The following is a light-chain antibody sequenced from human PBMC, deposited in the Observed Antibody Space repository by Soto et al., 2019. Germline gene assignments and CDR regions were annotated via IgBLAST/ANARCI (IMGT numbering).Light chain of an antibody. CDR1: QSISTW. CDR2: KAS. V-gene: IGKV1-5*03. J-gene: IGKJ1*01. Sequence: DIQMTQSPSTLSASVGDRVTITCRASQSISTWLAWYQQKPGKAPKLLIYKASSSESGVPSTFSGSGSGTEFTLTISSLQPDDLATYYCQQYNSNPWTFGQGTKVEIK. CDR3: QQYNSNPWT.